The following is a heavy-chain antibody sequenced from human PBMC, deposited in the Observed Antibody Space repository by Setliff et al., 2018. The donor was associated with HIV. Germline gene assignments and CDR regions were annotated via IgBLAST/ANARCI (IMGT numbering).Heavy chain of an antibody. Sequence: SGPTLVNPTQTLTLTCTFSGFSLSTSGVGVGWIRQPPGKALEWLAVIYWDDDKRYSPSLKSRLTITKDTSKNQVVLTMTNMDPMDTATYYCAHIVRSGWYPGDMDVWGQGTPVTVSS. D-gene: IGHD6-19*01. V-gene: IGHV2-5*02. CDR3: AHIVRSGWYPGDMDV. CDR2: IYWDDDK. CDR1: GFSLSTSGVG. J-gene: IGHJ6*02.